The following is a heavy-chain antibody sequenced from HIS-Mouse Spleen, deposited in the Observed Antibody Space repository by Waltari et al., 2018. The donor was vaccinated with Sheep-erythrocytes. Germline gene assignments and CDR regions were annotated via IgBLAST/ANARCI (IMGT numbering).Heavy chain of an antibody. D-gene: IGHD1-26*01. Sequence: EVQLVESGGGLVKPGGSLRLSCAASGFPFSSYSMHWVRQAPGKGLEWVSSISSSSSYIYYADSVKGRFTISRDNAKNSLYLQMNSLRAEDTAVYYCARDQGDSGSYYYYYGMDVWGQGTTVTVSS. CDR1: GFPFSSYS. CDR3: ARDQGDSGSYYYYYGMDV. V-gene: IGHV3-21*01. J-gene: IGHJ6*02. CDR2: ISSSSSYI.